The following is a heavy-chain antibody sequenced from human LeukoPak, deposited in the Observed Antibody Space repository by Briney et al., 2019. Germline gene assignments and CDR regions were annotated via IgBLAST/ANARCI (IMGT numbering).Heavy chain of an antibody. CDR3: ARGSSGWYFDY. CDR2: ISGSTSYT. J-gene: IGHJ4*02. CDR1: GFTFSDYY. D-gene: IGHD6-19*01. V-gene: IGHV3-11*05. Sequence: GGSLGLSGAASGFTFSDYYMSWIRQAPGKGLEWVSYISGSTSYTNNADSVRGRFTISRDNAQNSLYLQMNSLRAEDTAVYYCARGSSGWYFDYWGQGTLVTVSS.